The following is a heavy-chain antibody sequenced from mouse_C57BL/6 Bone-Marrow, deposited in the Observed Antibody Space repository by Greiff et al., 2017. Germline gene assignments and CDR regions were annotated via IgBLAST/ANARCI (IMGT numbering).Heavy chain of an antibody. V-gene: IGHV5-6*02. J-gene: IGHJ3*01. CDR3: ARRGYDYDWFAY. CDR2: ISSGGSYT. CDR1: GFTFSSYG. Sequence: EVKLMESGGDLVKPGGSLKLSCAASGFTFSSYGMSWVRQTPDKRLEWVATISSGGSYTYYPDSVKGRFTISRDNAKNTLYLQMSSLKSEDTAMYYCARRGYDYDWFAYWGQGTLVTVSA. D-gene: IGHD2-4*01.